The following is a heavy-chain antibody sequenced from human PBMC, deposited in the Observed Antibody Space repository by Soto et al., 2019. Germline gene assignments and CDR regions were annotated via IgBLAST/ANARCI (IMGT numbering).Heavy chain of an antibody. CDR1: GYTFTSYG. V-gene: IGHV1-18*01. CDR2: ISAYNGNT. D-gene: IGHD3-22*01. J-gene: IGHJ4*02. Sequence: QVQLVQSGAEVKKPGASVKVSCKAFGYTFTSYGINWVRQAPGQGLEWMGWISAYNGNTNYAQKLQGRVTMTTDTSTSTAYMELRSLRSDDTAVYYCARDYYDRSGYYLAYFDYLGQGTLVTVSS. CDR3: ARDYYDRSGYYLAYFDY.